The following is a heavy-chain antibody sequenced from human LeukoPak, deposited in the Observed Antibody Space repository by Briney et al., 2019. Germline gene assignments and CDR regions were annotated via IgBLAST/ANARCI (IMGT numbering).Heavy chain of an antibody. V-gene: IGHV1-18*01. J-gene: IGHJ5*02. CDR1: GYTFTSYG. CDR3: ATAPLSSQLPPGIWFAP. CDR2: ISAYNGNT. Sequence: ASVKVSCKASGYTFTSYGISWVRQAPGQGLEWMGWISAYNGNTNYAQKLQGRVTMTTDTSTSTAYMELRSLRSDDTAVYYCATAPLSSQLPPGIWFAPSGQGTLVTVSS. D-gene: IGHD2-2*01.